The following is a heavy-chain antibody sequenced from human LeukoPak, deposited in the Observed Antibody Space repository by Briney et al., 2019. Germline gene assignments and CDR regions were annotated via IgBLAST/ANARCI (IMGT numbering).Heavy chain of an antibody. CDR3: ARGNTDVDTAMAYFDY. CDR1: GGSFSGYY. D-gene: IGHD5-18*01. V-gene: IGHV4-34*01. Sequence: SETLSLTCAVYGGSFSGYYWSWIRQPPGKGLEWIGEINHSGSTNYNPSLKSRVTISVDTSKNQFSPKLSSVTAADTAVYYCARGNTDVDTAMAYFDYWGQGTLVTVSS. CDR2: INHSGST. J-gene: IGHJ4*02.